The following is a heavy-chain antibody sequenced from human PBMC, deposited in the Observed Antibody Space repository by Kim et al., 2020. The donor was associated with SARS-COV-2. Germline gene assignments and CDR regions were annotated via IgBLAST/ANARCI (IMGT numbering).Heavy chain of an antibody. CDR3: ARTMIVVQAYYYYGMDV. CDR1: GGSFSGYY. CDR2: INHSGST. Sequence: SETLSLTCAVYGGSFSGYYWSWIRQPPGKGLEWIGEINHSGSTNYNPSLKSRVTISVDTSKNQFSLKLSSVTAADTAVYYCARTMIVVQAYYYYGMDVWGQGTTVTVSS. D-gene: IGHD3-22*01. J-gene: IGHJ6*02. V-gene: IGHV4-34*01.